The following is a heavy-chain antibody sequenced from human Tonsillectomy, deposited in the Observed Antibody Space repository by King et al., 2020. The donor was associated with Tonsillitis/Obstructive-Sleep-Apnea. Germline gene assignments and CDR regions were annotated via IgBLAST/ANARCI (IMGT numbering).Heavy chain of an antibody. D-gene: IGHD5-12*01. Sequence: VQLVESGGGVVQPGRSLRLSCAASGFTFRNYTMHWVRQAPGKGLNWVSVISYDGSDKYYVDSVKGRFTISRDNSKNTVYLRMNSLRAEDTAVYFCARDGDSGYYKISPTFFDYWGQGTLVSVSS. V-gene: IGHV3-30*04. CDR1: GFTFRNYT. CDR3: ARDGDSGYYKISPTFFDY. J-gene: IGHJ4*02. CDR2: ISYDGSDK.